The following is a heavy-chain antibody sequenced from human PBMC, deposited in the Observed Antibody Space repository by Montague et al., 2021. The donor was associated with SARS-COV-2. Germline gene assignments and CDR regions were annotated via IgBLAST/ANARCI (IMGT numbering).Heavy chain of an antibody. CDR1: GGSISSGGYY. D-gene: IGHD4-17*01. Sequence: TLSLTCTVSGGSISSGGYYWSWIRQHPGKGLEWIGYIYYSGSTYYNPSLKSRATISVDTSKNQFSLKLSSVTAADTAVYYCARDIGGSTVTTGGFDYWGQGTLVTVSS. CDR2: IYYSGST. V-gene: IGHV4-31*03. J-gene: IGHJ4*02. CDR3: ARDIGGSTVTTGGFDY.